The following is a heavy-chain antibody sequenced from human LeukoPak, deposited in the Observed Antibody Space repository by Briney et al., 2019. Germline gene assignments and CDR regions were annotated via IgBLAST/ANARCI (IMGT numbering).Heavy chain of an antibody. V-gene: IGHV3-23*01. CDR2: ISGRGGST. CDR3: AKDHQAVVAGPKEHAFAF. CDR1: ALTFISDA. Sequence: GGSLRLSCPAYALTFISDAISSVRQDPGKGLGWVSSISGRGGSTYYADSMNDRFTIDRDNSKHTLYQQMDSLRAERTSVYYCAKDHQAVVAGPKEHAFAFEGQGT. J-gene: IGHJ3*01. D-gene: IGHD6-19*01.